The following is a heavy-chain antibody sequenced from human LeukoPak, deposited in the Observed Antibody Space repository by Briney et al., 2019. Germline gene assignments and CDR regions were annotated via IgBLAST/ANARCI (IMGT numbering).Heavy chain of an antibody. D-gene: IGHD6-13*01. Sequence: SETLSLTCTVSGVSLSNHYWSWIRQPPGKGLEWIGYIYDSETTSYNPSLKSRVTMSVDSSKNQFSLSLSSVTAADTALYYCASRPGGSTWYGVLDFWSRGTLVTVSS. CDR3: ASRPGGSTWYGVLDF. J-gene: IGHJ4*02. CDR2: IYDSETT. V-gene: IGHV4-59*11. CDR1: GVSLSNHY.